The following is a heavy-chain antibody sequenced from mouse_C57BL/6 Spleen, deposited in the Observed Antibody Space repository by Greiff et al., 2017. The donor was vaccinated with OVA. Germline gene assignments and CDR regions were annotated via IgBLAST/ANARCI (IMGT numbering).Heavy chain of an antibody. J-gene: IGHJ3*01. Sequence: VQLHPSGPGLVQPSQSLSITCTVSGFSLTSYGVHWVRPSPGKGLEWLGVIWSGGSTDYNAAFISRLSISKDNSKSQVFFKMNSLQADDTAIYYCASYDYDGAWFAYWGQGTLVTVSA. CDR1: GFSLTSYG. CDR2: IWSGGST. D-gene: IGHD2-4*01. V-gene: IGHV2-2*01. CDR3: ASYDYDGAWFAY.